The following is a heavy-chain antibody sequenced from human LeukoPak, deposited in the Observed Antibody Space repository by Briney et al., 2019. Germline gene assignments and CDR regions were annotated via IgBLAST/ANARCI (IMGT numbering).Heavy chain of an antibody. Sequence: ASVKVSCKASGYTFTGYYMHWVRQAPGQGLAWVGWINPNSGGTNYAQKFQGRVTMTRDTSISTAYMELSRLRSDDTDVYYCARSAAMSDYWGQGTLVTVSS. CDR1: GYTFTGYY. V-gene: IGHV1-2*02. CDR2: INPNSGGT. D-gene: IGHD2-2*01. J-gene: IGHJ4*02. CDR3: ARSAAMSDY.